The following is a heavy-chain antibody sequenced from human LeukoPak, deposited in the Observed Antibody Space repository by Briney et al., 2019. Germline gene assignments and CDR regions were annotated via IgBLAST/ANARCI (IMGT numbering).Heavy chain of an antibody. D-gene: IGHD3-22*01. J-gene: IGHJ4*02. V-gene: IGHV3-23*01. CDR2: ISSGGGRT. Sequence: PGGSLRLSCEASGFTFSSYAMSWVRQAPGKGLEWVSGISSGGGRTYYADSVKGRFSISRDNSKNTLYLQMNILRAEDTAVYYCAKDLGDGDTMTDYWGQGTLVTVSS. CDR3: AKDLGDGDTMTDY. CDR1: GFTFSSYA.